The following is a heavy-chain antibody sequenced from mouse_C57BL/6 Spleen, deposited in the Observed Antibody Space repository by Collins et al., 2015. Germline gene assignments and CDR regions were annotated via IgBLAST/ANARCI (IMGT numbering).Heavy chain of an antibody. Sequence: EVKLVESGGGLVQPGGSLKLSCAASGFTFSSYTMSWVRQTPEKRLEWVAYISNGGGSTYYPDTVKGRFTISRDNAKNTLYLQMSSLKSEDTAMYYCARRSSGYETWFAYWGQGTLVTVSA. V-gene: IGHV5-12-2*01. J-gene: IGHJ3*01. D-gene: IGHD3-1*01. CDR3: ARRSSGYETWFAY. CDR1: GFTFSSYT. CDR2: ISNGGGST.